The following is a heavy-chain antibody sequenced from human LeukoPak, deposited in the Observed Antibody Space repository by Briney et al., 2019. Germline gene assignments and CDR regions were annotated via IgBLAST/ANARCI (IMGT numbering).Heavy chain of an antibody. Sequence: ASVKVSCKASGGTFSSYAISWVRRAPGQGLEWMGRIIPIFGTANYAQKFQGRVTITTDESTSTAYMELSSLRSEDTAVYYCARDQGYSYGIGLIADYWGQGTLVTVSS. V-gene: IGHV1-69*05. CDR3: ARDQGYSYGIGLIADY. CDR2: IIPIFGTA. D-gene: IGHD5-18*01. CDR1: GGTFSSYA. J-gene: IGHJ4*02.